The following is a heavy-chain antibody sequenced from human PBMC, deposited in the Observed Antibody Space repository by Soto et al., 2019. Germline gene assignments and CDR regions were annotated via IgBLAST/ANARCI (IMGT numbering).Heavy chain of an antibody. CDR1: GFPFRSDS. Sequence: GGSLRLSCGASGFPFRSDSMNWVRQAPGKGLEWVSSISSRSSYIYYADSVKGRFTISRDNAKNSLYLQMNCLRAEDTAVYYCARGNYYYDSSGYYASWGQGT. CDR3: ARGNYYYDSSGYYAS. D-gene: IGHD3-22*01. V-gene: IGHV3-21*01. J-gene: IGHJ5*02. CDR2: ISSRSSYI.